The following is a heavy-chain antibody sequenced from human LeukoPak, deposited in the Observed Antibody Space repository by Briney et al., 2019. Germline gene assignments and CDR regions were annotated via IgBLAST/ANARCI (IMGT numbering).Heavy chain of an antibody. V-gene: IGHV3-30*18. D-gene: IGHD2-2*01. CDR3: AKEWSRTSFFEN. CDR2: ISYDGSNK. Sequence: GSLRLPCAASGFTFSSYGMHWVRQAPGKGLEWVAVISYDGSNKFYTDSVKGRFTISRDNSKNMMYLQMNSLRAEDTAVYYCAKEWSRTSFFENWGQGTLVTVSS. CDR1: GFTFSSYG. J-gene: IGHJ4*02.